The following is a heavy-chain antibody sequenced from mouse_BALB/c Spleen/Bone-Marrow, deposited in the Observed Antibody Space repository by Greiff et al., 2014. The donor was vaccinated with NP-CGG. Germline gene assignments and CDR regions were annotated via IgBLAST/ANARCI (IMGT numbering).Heavy chain of an antibody. J-gene: IGHJ3*01. CDR1: GYTFTDYA. D-gene: IGHD2-4*01. CDR2: ISTYSGNT. Sequence: HLVESGPELVRPGVSVKISCKGSGYTFTDYAMHWVKQSHAKSLEWIGVISTYSGNTNYNQKFKGKATMTVDKSSSTAYMELARLTSEDSAIYYCARGIYYDSTWFAYWGQGTLVTVSA. CDR3: ARGIYYDSTWFAY. V-gene: IGHV1-67*01.